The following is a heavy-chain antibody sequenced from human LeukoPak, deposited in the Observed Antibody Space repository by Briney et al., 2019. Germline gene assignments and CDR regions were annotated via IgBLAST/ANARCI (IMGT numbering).Heavy chain of an antibody. V-gene: IGHV7-4-1*02. CDR2: INTNTGNP. CDR1: GYTFTSYA. CDR3: ARGTMIVVVIPDY. D-gene: IGHD3-22*01. Sequence: ASVKLSCKASGYTFTSYAMNWVRQAPGQGPEWMGWINTNTGNPTYAQGFTGRFVFSLDTSVSTAYLQISSLKAEDTAVYYCARGTMIVVVIPDYWGQGTLVTVSS. J-gene: IGHJ4*02.